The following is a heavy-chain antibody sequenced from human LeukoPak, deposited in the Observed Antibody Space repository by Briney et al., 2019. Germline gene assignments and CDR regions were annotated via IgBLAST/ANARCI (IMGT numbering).Heavy chain of an antibody. Sequence: GESLKISCKGSGYSFTSYWIGWVRQMPGKGLEWMGIIYPGDSDTRSRPSFQGQVTISADKSISTAYLQWSSLKASDTAMYYCARTYFDWLFGYFDYWGEGTLVTVSS. D-gene: IGHD3-9*01. CDR2: IYPGDSDT. CDR3: ARTYFDWLFGYFDY. V-gene: IGHV5-51*01. CDR1: GYSFTSYW. J-gene: IGHJ4*02.